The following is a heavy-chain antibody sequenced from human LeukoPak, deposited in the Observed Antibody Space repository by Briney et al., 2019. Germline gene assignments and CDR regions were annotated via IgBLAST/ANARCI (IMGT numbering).Heavy chain of an antibody. J-gene: IGHJ3*02. V-gene: IGHV3-7*01. CDR2: IKQDGSEK. CDR1: GFTFSSYW. CDR3: AREGITMIVVALYDAFDI. Sequence: PGGSLRLSCAASGFTFSSYWMSWVRQAPGKGLEWVANIKQDGSEKYYVDSVKGRFTISRDNAKNSLYLQMNSLRAEDTAVYYCAREGITMIVVALYDAFDIWGQGTMVTVSS. D-gene: IGHD3-22*01.